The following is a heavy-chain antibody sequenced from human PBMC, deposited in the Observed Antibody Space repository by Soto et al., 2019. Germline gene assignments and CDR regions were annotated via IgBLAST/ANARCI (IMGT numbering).Heavy chain of an antibody. CDR1: GFTFSSYE. D-gene: IGHD2-21*02. CDR3: ARGSVVTAIPVYY. CDR2: ISSSGKTI. Sequence: GGSLRLSCAASGFTFSSYEMNWVRQAPGKGLEWVSYISSSGKTIYHADSVKGRFTISRDNAKNSLYLQMNSLRAEDTAVYYCARGSVVTAIPVYYWGQGTLVTVSS. V-gene: IGHV3-48*03. J-gene: IGHJ4*02.